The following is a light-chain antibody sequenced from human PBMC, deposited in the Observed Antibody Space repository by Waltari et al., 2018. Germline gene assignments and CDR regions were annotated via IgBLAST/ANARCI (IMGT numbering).Light chain of an antibody. CDR1: QSVGSK. CDR3: QQYTYWPPGT. CDR2: GAS. J-gene: IGKJ1*01. V-gene: IGKV3-15*01. Sequence: ETVMTQSPATLSVSPGERVSLSCRASQSVGSKLAWYQQRPGQAPRLLIYGASTRATGIPAMFSGSGSWTEFTRTISSLQSEDFAVYYCQQYTYWPPGTFGQGTKVEIK.